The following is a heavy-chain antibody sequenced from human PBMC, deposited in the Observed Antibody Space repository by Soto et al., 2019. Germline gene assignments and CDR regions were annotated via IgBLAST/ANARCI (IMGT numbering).Heavy chain of an antibody. Sequence: SETLSLTCTVSGGSISSGGYYWSWIRQHPGKGLEWIGYIYYSGSTYYNPSLKSRVTISVDTSKNQFSLKLSSVTAEDTAVYYCVRDHIWSFDYWGQGTPVTVSS. V-gene: IGHV4-31*03. CDR1: GGSISSGGYY. J-gene: IGHJ4*02. CDR3: VRDHIWSFDY. CDR2: IYYSGST. D-gene: IGHD3-10*01.